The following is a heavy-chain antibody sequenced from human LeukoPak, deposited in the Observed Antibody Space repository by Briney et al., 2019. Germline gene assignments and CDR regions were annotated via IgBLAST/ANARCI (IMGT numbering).Heavy chain of an antibody. CDR1: AFTFSSYG. Sequence: GGSLRLSCAASAFTFSSYGMHWVRQAPGKGLEWVAVISYDGSNKYYADSVKGRFTISRDNSKNTLYLQMNSLRAEDTAVYYCAKDGYCSSTSCLTPWGQGTLVTVSS. D-gene: IGHD2-2*03. CDR3: AKDGYCSSTSCLTP. CDR2: ISYDGSNK. J-gene: IGHJ5*02. V-gene: IGHV3-30*18.